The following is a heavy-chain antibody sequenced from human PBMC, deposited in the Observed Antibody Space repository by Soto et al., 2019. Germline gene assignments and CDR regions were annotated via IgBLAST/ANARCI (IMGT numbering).Heavy chain of an antibody. D-gene: IGHD5-18*01. CDR3: AVVGLEFRWDTAMGDDY. CDR1: GFTFTSSA. J-gene: IGHJ4*02. Sequence: QMQLVQSGPEVKKPGTSVKVSCKASGFTFTSSAVQWVRLARGQRLEWIGWIVVGSGNTNYAQKFQERVTITRDMSTSTAYMELSSLRSEDTAVYYCAVVGLEFRWDTAMGDDYWGQGTLVTVSS. V-gene: IGHV1-58*01. CDR2: IVVGSGNT.